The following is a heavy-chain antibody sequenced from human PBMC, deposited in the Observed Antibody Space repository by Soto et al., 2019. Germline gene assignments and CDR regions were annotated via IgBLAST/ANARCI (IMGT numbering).Heavy chain of an antibody. CDR1: GYSISSSNW. D-gene: IGHD3-22*01. CDR2: IYYSGST. J-gene: IGHJ4*02. V-gene: IGHV4-28*01. Sequence: NPSETLSLTCAGSGYSISSSNWWGWIRQPPGKGLEWIGYIYYSGSTYYNPSLKSRVTMSVDTSKNQFSLKLSSVTAVDTAVYYCARITLTHYYDSSGYFDYWSQGTLVTV. CDR3: ARITLTHYYDSSGYFDY.